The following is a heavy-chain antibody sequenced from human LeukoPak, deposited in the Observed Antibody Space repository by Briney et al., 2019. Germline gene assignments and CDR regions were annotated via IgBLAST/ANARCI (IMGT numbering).Heavy chain of an antibody. V-gene: IGHV1-69*01. Sequence: SVKASCKASGGTFSSYAISWVRQAPGHGLEWMGGIIPIFGTANYAQKFQGRVTITADESTSTAYMELSSLRSEDTAVYYCAREGHYDSSCYLIDYWGQGTLVTVSS. CDR3: AREGHYDSSCYLIDY. J-gene: IGHJ4*02. CDR1: GGTFSSYA. CDR2: IIPIFGTA. D-gene: IGHD3-22*01.